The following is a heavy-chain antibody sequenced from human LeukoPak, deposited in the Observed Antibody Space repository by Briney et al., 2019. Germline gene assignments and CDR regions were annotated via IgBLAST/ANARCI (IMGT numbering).Heavy chain of an antibody. Sequence: ASVKVSCKTSRATFRNYGITWVRQVPGQGLEWVGRIIPIHGVAHTAQRFQGRVNITADESTNTIYMEVSSLRSEDTAMYYCSRDSAGYPDYWGQGTLSPSPQ. V-gene: IGHV1-69*04. J-gene: IGHJ4*02. D-gene: IGHD2-15*01. CDR3: SRDSAGYPDY. CDR2: IIPIHGVA. CDR1: RATFRNYG.